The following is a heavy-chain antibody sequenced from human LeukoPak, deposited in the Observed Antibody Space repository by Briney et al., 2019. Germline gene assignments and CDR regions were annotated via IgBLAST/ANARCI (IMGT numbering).Heavy chain of an antibody. Sequence: SETLSLACTVSGGSISSYYWSWIRQPAGKGLEWIGRIYTSGSTNYNPSLKSRVTISVDTSKNQFSLKLSSVTAADTAVYYCARERTARGYSGYDLYYFDYWGQGTLVTVSS. CDR1: GGSISSYY. J-gene: IGHJ4*02. D-gene: IGHD5-12*01. V-gene: IGHV4-4*07. CDR2: IYTSGST. CDR3: ARERTARGYSGYDLYYFDY.